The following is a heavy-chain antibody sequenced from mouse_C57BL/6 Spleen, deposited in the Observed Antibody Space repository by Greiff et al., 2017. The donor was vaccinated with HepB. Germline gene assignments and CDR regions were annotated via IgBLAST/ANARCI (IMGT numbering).Heavy chain of an antibody. V-gene: IGHV5-4*01. J-gene: IGHJ2*01. CDR2: ISDGGSYT. Sequence: EVHLVESGGGLVKPGGSLKLSCAASGFTFSSYAMSWVRQTPEKRLEWVATISDGGSYTYYPDNVKGRFTISRDNAKNNLYLQMSHLKSEDTAMYYCAREGGVATDYWGQGTTLTVSS. CDR1: GFTFSSYA. CDR3: AREGGVATDY.